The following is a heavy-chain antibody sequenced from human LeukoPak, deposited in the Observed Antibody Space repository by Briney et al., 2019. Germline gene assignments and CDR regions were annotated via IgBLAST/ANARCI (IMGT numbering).Heavy chain of an antibody. J-gene: IGHJ4*02. V-gene: IGHV3-9*01. D-gene: IGHD1-26*01. Sequence: PGGSLRLSCAASGFTFDDYAMHWVRQAPGKGLEWVSGISWNSGSIGYADSVKGRFTISRDNAKNSLYLQINSLRAEDTALYYCAKDIRGYSGSYFDYWGQGTLVTVSS. CDR3: AKDIRGYSGSYFDY. CDR1: GFTFDDYA. CDR2: ISWNSGSI.